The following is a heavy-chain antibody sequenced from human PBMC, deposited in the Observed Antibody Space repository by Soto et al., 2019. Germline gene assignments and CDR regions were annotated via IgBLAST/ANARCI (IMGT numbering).Heavy chain of an antibody. CDR3: ASWDMTTVIHFDY. V-gene: IGHV4-39*01. CDR2: VSSTGST. J-gene: IGHJ4*02. Sequence: SETLSLTCAVSGGSISSSNWWNWIRQSPGKGLEWIVSVSSTGSTYYNPSLKSRVTISVDTSKNQFSLKLSFVTAADTAVYYCASWDMTTVIHFDYWGQGTLVTVSS. D-gene: IGHD4-17*01. CDR1: GGSISSSNW.